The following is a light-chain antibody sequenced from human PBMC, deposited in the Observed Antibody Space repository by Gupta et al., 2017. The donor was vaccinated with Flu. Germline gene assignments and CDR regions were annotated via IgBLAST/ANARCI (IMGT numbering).Light chain of an antibody. J-gene: IGLJ2*01. CDR2: EDN. CDR1: SDSIASNY. Sequence: NFMLTQPHSVSESPGKTVTISCTRSSDSIASNYVQWYQQRPGTSPTTVIYEDNQSPSGVPDRFSGSIDRSSNSASLTISGLKTEDEADYYCQSYEVFGGGTKLTVL. V-gene: IGLV6-57*01. CDR3: QSYEV.